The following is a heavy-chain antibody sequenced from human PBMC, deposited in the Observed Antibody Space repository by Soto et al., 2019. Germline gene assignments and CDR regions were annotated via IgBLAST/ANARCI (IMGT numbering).Heavy chain of an antibody. CDR2: VYFSGST. D-gene: IGHD3-10*01. CDR1: GGSISSYY. CDR3: ARHSSGSSFDP. Sequence: SETLSLTCTLSGGSISSYYWSWIRQPPGKGLEWIGYVYFSGSTNYNPSLKSRVTISVDTSKNQFSLNLSSVTAADTAIYYCARHSSGSSFDPWGQGTLVTVSS. J-gene: IGHJ5*02. V-gene: IGHV4-59*08.